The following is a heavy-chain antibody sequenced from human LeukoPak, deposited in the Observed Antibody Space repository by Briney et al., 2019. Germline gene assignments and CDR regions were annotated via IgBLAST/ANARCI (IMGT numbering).Heavy chain of an antibody. CDR1: GGSISSGDYY. J-gene: IGHJ4*02. D-gene: IGHD3-22*01. V-gene: IGHV4-61*02. Sequence: PSETLSLTCTVSGGSISSGDYYWSWIRQPDGKGLEWIGRIYTSGSTNYNPSLKSRVTISVDTSKNQFSLKLSSVTAADTAVYYCARDGNYYDSSGPFDYWGQGTLVTVSS. CDR3: ARDGNYYDSSGPFDY. CDR2: IYTSGST.